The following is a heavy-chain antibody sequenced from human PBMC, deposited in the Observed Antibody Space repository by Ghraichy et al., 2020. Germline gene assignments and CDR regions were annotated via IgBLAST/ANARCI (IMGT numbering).Heavy chain of an antibody. Sequence: GESLNISCKASGYSFTNFWIGWVRQMPGKGLEWMGIIYPGDSDTRYSPSFQGQVTFLVDNAITTVYLHWSSLRASDTATYYCARHGGDPVIPAAFDGWGQGTQVTVSS. CDR1: GYSFTNFW. D-gene: IGHD2-2*01. CDR2: IYPGDSDT. V-gene: IGHV5-51*01. CDR3: ARHGGDPVIPAAFDG. J-gene: IGHJ4*02.